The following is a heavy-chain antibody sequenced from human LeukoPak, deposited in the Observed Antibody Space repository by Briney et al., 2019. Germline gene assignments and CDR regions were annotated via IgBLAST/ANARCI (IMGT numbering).Heavy chain of an antibody. CDR2: IYYTGST. D-gene: IGHD6-13*01. Sequence: SETLSLTCTVSGDSISSSNYYWGWIRQPPGKGLEWIGSIYYTGSTYYNLSLKSRVTISVDTSKNQFSLQLNSVTAADTAIYYCARLVAAAVSDWGQGTLVPVSS. V-gene: IGHV4-39*07. J-gene: IGHJ4*02. CDR3: ARLVAAAVSD. CDR1: GDSISSSNYY.